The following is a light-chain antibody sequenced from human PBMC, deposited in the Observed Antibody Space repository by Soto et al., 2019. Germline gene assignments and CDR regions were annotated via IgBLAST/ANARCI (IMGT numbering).Light chain of an antibody. J-gene: IGKJ1*01. V-gene: IGKV3-15*01. CDR2: GVS. Sequence: EIVMTQSPATLSVSPVERASLSCRASQSVSSNLAWYQQKPGQAPRILIYGVSTRATGIPARFSGSGSGTEFTLTISSLQSEDFAVYYCQQYNNWPPWTFGQGTKVDIK. CDR3: QQYNNWPPWT. CDR1: QSVSSN.